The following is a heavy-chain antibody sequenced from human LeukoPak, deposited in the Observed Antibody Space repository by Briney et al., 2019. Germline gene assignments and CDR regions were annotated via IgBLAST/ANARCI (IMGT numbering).Heavy chain of an antibody. Sequence: GASVKVSCKASGYTFTGYYMHWVRQAPGQGLEWMGWINPNSGGTNYAQKFQGRVTMTRDTSISTAYMELSRLRSDDTAVYYCAREHQYYDILTGYYRDGSFDYWGQGTLVTVSS. V-gene: IGHV1-2*02. CDR1: GYTFTGYY. CDR3: AREHQYYDILTGYYRDGSFDY. CDR2: INPNSGGT. J-gene: IGHJ4*02. D-gene: IGHD3-9*01.